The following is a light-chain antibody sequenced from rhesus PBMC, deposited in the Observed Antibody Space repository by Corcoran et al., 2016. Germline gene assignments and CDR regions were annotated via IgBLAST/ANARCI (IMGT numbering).Light chain of an antibody. V-gene: IGKV1-22*01. CDR2: KAS. CDR1: QGISRW. Sequence: DIQMTQSPSSLSASVGDTVTITCRASQGISRWLAWYQQKPGKAPKLLIYKASRLQSGVPSRFSGRGSGTNFTLTIRSLQSEYFATYYCQQYNSRPFTFDPGTKLDI. CDR3: QQYNSRPFT. J-gene: IGKJ3*01.